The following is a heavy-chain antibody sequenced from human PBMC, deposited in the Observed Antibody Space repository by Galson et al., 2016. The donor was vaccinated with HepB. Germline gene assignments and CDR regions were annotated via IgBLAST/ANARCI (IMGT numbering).Heavy chain of an antibody. D-gene: IGHD1/OR15-1a*01. V-gene: IGHV3-23*01. CDR3: AKAEKWEHDF. Sequence: SLRLSCAASGLTFSNYAMTWVRQAPGKGLEWVSGILGDGDTTYYADSVKGRFTISRDNSKNALFLQMYGLRAEDTAVYHCAKAEKWEHDFWGQGTLVTVSS. CDR1: GLTFSNYA. CDR2: ILGDGDTT. J-gene: IGHJ4*02.